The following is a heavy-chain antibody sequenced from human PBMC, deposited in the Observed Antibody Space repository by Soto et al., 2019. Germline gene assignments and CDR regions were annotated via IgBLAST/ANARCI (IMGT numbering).Heavy chain of an antibody. Sequence: ASVKVSCKASGYTFTSYAMHWVRQAPGQRLEWMGWINAGNGNAKYSQKFQGRVTITRDTSASTAYMELGSLRSEDTAVYYCARSIVVVTALDYWGQGTLVTVSS. CDR3: ARSIVVVTALDY. V-gene: IGHV1-3*01. D-gene: IGHD2-21*02. J-gene: IGHJ4*02. CDR1: GYTFTSYA. CDR2: INAGNGNA.